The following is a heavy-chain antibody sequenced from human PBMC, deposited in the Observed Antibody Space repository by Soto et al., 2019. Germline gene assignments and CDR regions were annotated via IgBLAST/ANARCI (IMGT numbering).Heavy chain of an antibody. CDR1: GGSISGGVGGLYY. Sequence: QLQLRESGPGLVKPSETLSLTCTVSGGSISGGVGGLYYWSWIRQPPGKGLEWIGYIYDSGSTYYTPSLKSRVTISVDTSKDLFSLRLSSVTAADTAVYYCAREVTPLTTDWYFDPWGRGTLVTVSS. CDR2: IYDSGST. D-gene: IGHD4-17*01. CDR3: AREVTPLTTDWYFDP. V-gene: IGHV4-30-4*01. J-gene: IGHJ2*01.